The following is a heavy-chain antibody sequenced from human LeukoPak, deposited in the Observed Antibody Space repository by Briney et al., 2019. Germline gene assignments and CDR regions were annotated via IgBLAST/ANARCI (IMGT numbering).Heavy chain of an antibody. Sequence: SETLSLTCTVSGGSISCSSYYWGWIRQPPGKGLEWNGSIYYSGSTYYNPSLKRRVTISVDTSKNQFSLKLSSVTAADTAVYYCAREARGYSYGCKLWFDPWGQGTLVTVSS. CDR2: IYYSGST. J-gene: IGHJ5*02. V-gene: IGHV4-39*07. CDR3: AREARGYSYGCKLWFDP. D-gene: IGHD5-18*01. CDR1: GGSISCSSYY.